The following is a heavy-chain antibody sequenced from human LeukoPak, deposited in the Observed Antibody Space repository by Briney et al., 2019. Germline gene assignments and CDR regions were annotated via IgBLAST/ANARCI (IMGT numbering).Heavy chain of an antibody. CDR1: GGSISSGSYY. D-gene: IGHD2-8*01. Sequence: SETLSLTCTVSGGSISSGSYYWSWIRQPAGKGLEWIGRIYTSGSTNYNPSLKSRVTISVDTSKNQFSLKLSSVTAADTAVYYCVREDTNGVCYTDWGQGTLVTVSS. CDR2: IYTSGST. J-gene: IGHJ4*02. V-gene: IGHV4-61*02. CDR3: VREDTNGVCYTD.